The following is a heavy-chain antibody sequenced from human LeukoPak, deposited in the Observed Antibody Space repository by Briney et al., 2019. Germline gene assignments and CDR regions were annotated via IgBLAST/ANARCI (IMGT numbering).Heavy chain of an antibody. Sequence: SETLSLTCTVSGGSISSYYWSWIRQPAGKGLEWIGRIYISGSTNYNPSLKSRVTISVDKSKNQFSLKLSSVTAADTAVYYCASHYWDSSSYWGQRTLVTVSS. CDR2: IYISGST. V-gene: IGHV4-4*07. J-gene: IGHJ4*02. D-gene: IGHD6-13*01. CDR1: GGSISSYY. CDR3: ASHYWDSSSY.